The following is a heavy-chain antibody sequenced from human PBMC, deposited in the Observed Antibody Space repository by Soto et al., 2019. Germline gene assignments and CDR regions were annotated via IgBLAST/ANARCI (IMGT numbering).Heavy chain of an antibody. CDR1: GFTFSSYA. CDR2: IIPIFGTA. CDR3: AKGDSSGWGAFDI. V-gene: IGHV1-69*01. J-gene: IGHJ3*02. Sequence: QVQLVESGGGVVQPGRSLRLSCAASGFTFSSYAISWVRQAPGQGLEWMGGIIPIFGTANYAQKFQGRVTITADESTSTAYMELSSLRSEDTAVYYCAKGDSSGWGAFDIWGQGTMVTVSS. D-gene: IGHD3-22*01.